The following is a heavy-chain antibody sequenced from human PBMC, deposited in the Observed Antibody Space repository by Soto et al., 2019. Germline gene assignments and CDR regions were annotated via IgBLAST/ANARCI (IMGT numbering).Heavy chain of an antibody. CDR2: IMPIFRAP. CDR3: ASWLRGPDIGNYYYGMDV. D-gene: IGHD2-15*01. J-gene: IGHJ6*02. Sequence: QVQLVQSGAEVKKPGSSVKVSCKASGGAFSDYAFSWVRQAPGQGLEWLGGIMPIFRAPDYAQKFQGRVTITADEFTRTAYMEMNGLRSEDTALYYCASWLRGPDIGNYYYGMDVWGQGTRSPSP. CDR1: GGAFSDYA. V-gene: IGHV1-69*12.